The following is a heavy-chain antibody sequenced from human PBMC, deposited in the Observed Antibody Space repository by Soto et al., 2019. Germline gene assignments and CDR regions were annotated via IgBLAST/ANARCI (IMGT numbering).Heavy chain of an antibody. D-gene: IGHD1-26*01. J-gene: IGHJ3*02. CDR2: ISSSSSTI. Sequence: GGSLRLSCAASGFTFSSYSMNWVRQAPGKGLEWVSYISSSSSTIYYADSVKGRFTISRDNAKSSLYLQMNSLRAEDTAVYYCATGSYFAFDIWGQGTMVTVSS. CDR3: ATGSYFAFDI. CDR1: GFTFSSYS. V-gene: IGHV3-48*01.